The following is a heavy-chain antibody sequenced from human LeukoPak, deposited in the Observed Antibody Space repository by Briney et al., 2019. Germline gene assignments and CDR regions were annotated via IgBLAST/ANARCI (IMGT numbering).Heavy chain of an antibody. V-gene: IGHV1-69*01. CDR3: ARGFSDSSGYYFDYFDY. CDR1: GGTFSSYA. Sequence: SVKVSCKASGGTFSSYAISLVRQAPGQGLEWMGGIIPIFGTANYAQKFQGRVTITADESTSTAYMELSSLRSEDTAVYYCARGFSDSSGYYFDYFDYWGQGTLVTVSS. D-gene: IGHD3-22*01. CDR2: IIPIFGTA. J-gene: IGHJ4*02.